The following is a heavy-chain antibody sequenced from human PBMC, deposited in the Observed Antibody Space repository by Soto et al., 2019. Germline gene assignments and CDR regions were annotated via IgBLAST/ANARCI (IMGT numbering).Heavy chain of an antibody. Sequence: QVQVVQSGAEVKKPGSSVKVSCKASGGTFSTAAISWVRQAPGQGLEWMGGIMPILRTADYAQKFQGRVTITADESTSTAYLELRSLRSEDTAVYYCARDNDRPQLGGNYYYIMDVWGRGTTGTVSS. CDR1: GGTFSTAA. CDR3: ARDNDRPQLGGNYYYIMDV. V-gene: IGHV1-69*11. D-gene: IGHD1-1*01. J-gene: IGHJ6*02. CDR2: IMPILRTA.